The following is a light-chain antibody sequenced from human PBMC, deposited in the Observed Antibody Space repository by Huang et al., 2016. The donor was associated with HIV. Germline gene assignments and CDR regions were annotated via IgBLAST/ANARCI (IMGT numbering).Light chain of an antibody. CDR3: QQYGTSPYN. V-gene: IGKV3-20*01. CDR2: GTS. CDR1: QSVDSAH. J-gene: IGKJ2*01. Sequence: EIVLTQSPGTLSVSPGDRATLSCRASQSVDSAHLAWYQTTPGQAPRLLIYGTSSRAPGIPERFSGSGSGTDFTLSITRLEPEDFVVYYCQQYGTSPYNFGQGTKLEIK.